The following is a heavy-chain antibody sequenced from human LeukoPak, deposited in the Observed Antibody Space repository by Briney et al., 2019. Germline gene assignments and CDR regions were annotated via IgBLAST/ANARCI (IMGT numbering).Heavy chain of an antibody. V-gene: IGHV3-53*01. D-gene: IGHD3-10*01. J-gene: IGHJ6*03. CDR3: ARVPLKGRGYYYYMDV. CDR1: GFTVSSNY. CDR2: IYSGGST. Sequence: PGGSLRLSCAASGFTVSSNYMSWVRQAPGKGLGWVSVIYSGGSTYYADSVKGRFTISRDNSKNTLYLQMNSLRAEDTAVYYCARVPLKGRGYYYYMDVWGKGTTVTVSS.